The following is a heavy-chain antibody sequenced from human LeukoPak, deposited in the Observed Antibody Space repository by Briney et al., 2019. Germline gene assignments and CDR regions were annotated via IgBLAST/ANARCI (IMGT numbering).Heavy chain of an antibody. J-gene: IGHJ4*02. CDR3: ASQKWLQLYYFDY. CDR1: GYTFTNYY. D-gene: IGHD5-24*01. CDR2: INPSGGST. Sequence: VASVKVSCKASGYTFTNYYIHWVRQAPGQGLECMGIINPSGGSTSYAQKFQGRVTITADESTSTAYMDLSSLRSEDTAVHYCASQKWLQLYYFDYWGQGTLVTVSS. V-gene: IGHV1-46*01.